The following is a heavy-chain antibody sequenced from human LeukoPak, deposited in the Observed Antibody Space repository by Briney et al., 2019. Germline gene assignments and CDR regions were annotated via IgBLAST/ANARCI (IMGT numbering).Heavy chain of an antibody. J-gene: IGHJ4*02. CDR1: GFTFSSYE. CDR2: ISSSGRTI. Sequence: GGSLRLSCAASGFTFSSYEMNWVRQAPGKGLEWVSYISSSGRTIYYEDSVKGRFSISRDNAKNSLYLQMNSLRAEDTAVYYCVRDTKEYWGQGTLVTVSS. CDR3: VRDTKEY. D-gene: IGHD2-8*01. V-gene: IGHV3-48*03.